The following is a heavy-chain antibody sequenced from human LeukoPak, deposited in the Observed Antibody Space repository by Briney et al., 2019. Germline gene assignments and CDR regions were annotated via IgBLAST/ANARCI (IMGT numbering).Heavy chain of an antibody. V-gene: IGHV1-8*03. J-gene: IGHJ3*02. Sequence: ASVKVSCKASGYTFTSYYMHWVRQAPGQGLEWMGWMNPNSGNTGYAQKFQGRVTITRNTSISTAYMELSSLRSEDTAVYYCARAFSGSYSIDIWGQGTMVTVSS. CDR2: MNPNSGNT. CDR3: ARAFSGSYSIDI. CDR1: GYTFTSYY. D-gene: IGHD1-26*01.